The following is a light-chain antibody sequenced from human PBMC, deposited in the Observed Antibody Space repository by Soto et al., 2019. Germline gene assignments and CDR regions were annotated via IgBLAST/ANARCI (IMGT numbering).Light chain of an antibody. J-gene: IGLJ1*01. Sequence: SGLTQPPSVSAAAGQKVAISCSGSSCNIGGNSVSWYQQLPGTAPKLLIYDDNKRPSGVPDRFSGSKSGTSATLGITGFQTGDEADYYCGSWDSSLSAYVFGTGTKV. CDR1: SCNIGGNS. CDR2: DDN. V-gene: IGLV1-51*01. CDR3: GSWDSSLSAYV.